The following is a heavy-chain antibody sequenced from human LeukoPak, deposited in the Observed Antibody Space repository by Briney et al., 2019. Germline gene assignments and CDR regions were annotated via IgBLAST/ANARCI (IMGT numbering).Heavy chain of an antibody. CDR1: GFTFSSYS. V-gene: IGHV3-21*01. CDR3: ARNSDYGSGSYFKVMFHYYYYYMDV. J-gene: IGHJ6*03. CDR2: ISSSSSYI. D-gene: IGHD3-10*01. Sequence: PGGSLRLSCAASGFTFSSYSMNWVRQAPGKGLEWVSSISSSSSYIYYADSVKGRFTISRDNAKNSLYLQMNSLRAEDTAVYYCARNSDYGSGSYFKVMFHYYYYYMDVWGKGTTVTISS.